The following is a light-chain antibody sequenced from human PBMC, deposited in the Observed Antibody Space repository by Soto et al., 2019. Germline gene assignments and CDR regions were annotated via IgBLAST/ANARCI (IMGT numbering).Light chain of an antibody. CDR3: QQGPT. CDR2: DAS. V-gene: IGKV3-11*01. CDR1: QSVSSY. J-gene: IGKJ4*01. Sequence: EIVLTQSPATLSLSPGERATLSCRASQSVSSYLAWYQQKPGQAPRLLIYDASNRATGIPARFSGSGSGTDFTLTISSLEPEDFAVYYCQQGPTFDGGTKVEIK.